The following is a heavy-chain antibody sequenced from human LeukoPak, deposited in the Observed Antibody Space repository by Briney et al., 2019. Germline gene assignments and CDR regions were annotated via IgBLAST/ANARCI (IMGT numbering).Heavy chain of an antibody. CDR2: INPRGST. Sequence: SQTLSLTCGFSGGSFSSHYWTWIPQPPGKGLEWSGEINPRGSTNYNPSLESRVTVSADTSKNQSSLSLTSVTAADSAVYFCARGLRKGSAWSWGPKEKSYQYMDVWGTGTMVIVSS. CDR1: GGSFSSHY. J-gene: IGHJ6*04. V-gene: IGHV4-34*01. D-gene: IGHD6-19*01. CDR3: ARGLRKGSAWSWGPKEKSYQYMDV.